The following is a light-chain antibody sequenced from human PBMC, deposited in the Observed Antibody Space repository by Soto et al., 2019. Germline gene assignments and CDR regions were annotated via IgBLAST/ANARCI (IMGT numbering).Light chain of an antibody. J-gene: IGKJ4*01. CDR1: QNVYSN. V-gene: IGKV3-15*01. CDR2: GAS. Sequence: EIVMTQSPATLSVSPGEGATLSCRASQNVYSNLAWYQQKPGQAPRLLIHGASTRATSIPARFSGSGSGTEFTLTISSLQSEDFAVYYCQQHGNWPLTFGGGTKVEIK. CDR3: QQHGNWPLT.